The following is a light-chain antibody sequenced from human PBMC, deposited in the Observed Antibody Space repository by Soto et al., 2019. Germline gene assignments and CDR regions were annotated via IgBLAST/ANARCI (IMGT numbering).Light chain of an antibody. V-gene: IGLV1-40*01. CDR1: SSNIGAGYD. CDR2: GNS. J-gene: IGLJ2*01. Sequence: QSVLTQPPSVSGAPGQRVTISCTGSSSNIGAGYDVHWYQPLPGTAPKLLIYGNSKRPSGVPDRFSVSKSGTSASLAITGVQAEDEADDYCQSYDGGLRGSVFGGGTKLTVL. CDR3: QSYDGGLRGSV.